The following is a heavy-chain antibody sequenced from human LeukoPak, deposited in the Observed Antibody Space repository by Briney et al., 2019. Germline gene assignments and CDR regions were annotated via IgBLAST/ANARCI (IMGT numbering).Heavy chain of an antibody. CDR1: GFTFSSYG. V-gene: IGHV3-30*18. D-gene: IGHD1-26*01. CDR3: AKDTDIVGATFDY. Sequence: GGSLRLSCAASGFTFSSYGMHWVRQAPGEGLEWVAVISYDGSNKYYADSVKGRFTISRDNSKNTLYLQMNSPRAEDTAVYYCAKDTDIVGATFDYWGQGTLVTVSS. CDR2: ISYDGSNK. J-gene: IGHJ4*02.